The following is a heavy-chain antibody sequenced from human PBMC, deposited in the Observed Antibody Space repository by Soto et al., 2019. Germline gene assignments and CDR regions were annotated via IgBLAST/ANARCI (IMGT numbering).Heavy chain of an antibody. D-gene: IGHD3-10*01. Sequence: LSLTCTVSGGSISSGGYYWSWIRQHPGKGLEWIGYIYYSGSTYYNPSLKSRVTISVDTSKNQFSLKLSSVTAADTAVYYCARDGPNGSGSPYYYYGMDVWGQGTTVTVSS. CDR2: IYYSGST. CDR1: GGSISSGGYY. J-gene: IGHJ6*02. CDR3: ARDGPNGSGSPYYYYGMDV. V-gene: IGHV4-31*03.